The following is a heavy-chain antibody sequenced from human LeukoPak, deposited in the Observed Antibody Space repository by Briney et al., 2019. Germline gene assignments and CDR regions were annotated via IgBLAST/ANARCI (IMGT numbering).Heavy chain of an antibody. CDR2: IYSGGST. CDR3: AREIPTTRYYYYGMDV. V-gene: IGHV3-66*01. Sequence: GGSLRLSCAASGFTVSSNYMSWVRQAPGKGLEWVSVIYSGGSTYYADSVKGRFTISRDNSKNTLYLQMNSLRAEDTAVYYCAREIPTTRYYYYGMDVWGQGTTVTVSS. D-gene: IGHD1-1*01. CDR1: GFTVSSNY. J-gene: IGHJ6*02.